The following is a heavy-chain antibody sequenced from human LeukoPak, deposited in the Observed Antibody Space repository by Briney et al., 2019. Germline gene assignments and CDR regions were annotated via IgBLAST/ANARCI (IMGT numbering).Heavy chain of an antibody. D-gene: IGHD4-11*01. CDR1: GFTFSSYA. CDR2: ISGSGGST. V-gene: IGHV3-23*01. CDR3: AKEVDYRTYYYYYGMDV. J-gene: IGHJ6*02. Sequence: GGSLRLSCAASGFTFSSYAMSWVRQAPGKGLEWVSAISGSGGSTYYADSVKGRFTISRDNSKNTLYLQMNSLRAEDTAVYYCAKEVDYRTYYYYYGMDVWGQGTTVTVSS.